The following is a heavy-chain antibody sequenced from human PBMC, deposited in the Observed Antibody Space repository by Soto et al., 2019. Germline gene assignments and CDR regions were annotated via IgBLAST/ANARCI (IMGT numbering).Heavy chain of an antibody. CDR2: TSYDGSAK. V-gene: IGHV3-30*19. J-gene: IGHJ1*01. Sequence: QVQLVESGGGVVQPGTSLRVSCVGSGFTFRSYVMHWVRQAPGKGLEWVALTSYDGSAKYYDDSVRGRFTISRDNSRNTVDLQMDSLRLEDTALYYCARGGTRGGLDVWGQGTLVSVSS. CDR3: ARGGTRGGLDV. D-gene: IGHD3-16*01. CDR1: GFTFRSYV.